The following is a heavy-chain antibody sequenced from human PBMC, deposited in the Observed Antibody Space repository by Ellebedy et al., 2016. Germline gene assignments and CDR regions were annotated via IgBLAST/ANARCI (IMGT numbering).Heavy chain of an antibody. CDR3: ARVGARANDY. CDR1: GGSASSGSYY. V-gene: IGHV4-61*01. J-gene: IGHJ4*02. Sequence: SETLSLTXTVSGGSASSGSYYWSWIRQPPGKGLEWIGYIYYSGSTNYNPSLKSRVTISVDTSKNQFSLKLSSVTAADTAVYYCARVGARANDYWGQGTLVTVSS. CDR2: IYYSGST. D-gene: IGHD3-10*01.